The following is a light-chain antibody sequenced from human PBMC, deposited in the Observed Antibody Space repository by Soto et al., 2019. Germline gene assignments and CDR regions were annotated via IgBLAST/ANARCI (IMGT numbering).Light chain of an antibody. CDR2: GAS. Sequence: EIVLTQSPGTLSFAPGERATLSCRASQSVSSSNLAWYQQKPGQPPRLLIYGASSRATGIPDRFSGSGSGTDSTLTISRLEPEDFAVYFCQQYTGPPTTFGQGTRLEIK. CDR1: QSVSSSN. CDR3: QQYTGPPTT. J-gene: IGKJ5*01. V-gene: IGKV3-20*01.